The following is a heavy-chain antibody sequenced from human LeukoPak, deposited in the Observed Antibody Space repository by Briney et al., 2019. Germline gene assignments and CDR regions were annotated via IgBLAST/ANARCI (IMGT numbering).Heavy chain of an antibody. D-gene: IGHD6-13*01. V-gene: IGHV3-64*02. CDR2: ISRSGNTT. J-gene: IGHJ4*02. CDR1: GFSFRSYA. Sequence: GGSLRLSCTASGFSFRSYAMPWVRQAPGKGLEYVSAISRSGNTTYYADSVKGRFIVSRDNSKKTLFLQMSDLRPEDTAVYYCATPGSSWGQGSLVIVSS. CDR3: ATPGSS.